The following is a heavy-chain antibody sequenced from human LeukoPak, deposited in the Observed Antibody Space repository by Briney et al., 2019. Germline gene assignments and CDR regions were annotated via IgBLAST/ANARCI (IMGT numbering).Heavy chain of an antibody. V-gene: IGHV1-18*01. CDR2: ISVYNGNI. CDR1: GYTFTSYG. J-gene: IGHJ4*02. D-gene: IGHD6-19*01. CDR3: ARDAPSVAVAGGPDY. Sequence: GASVKVSCKASGYTFTSYGISWVRQAPGQGLEWMGWISVYNGNIHYAQKLQGRVTMTTDTFTSTAYMELRSLTSGDTAIYYCARDAPSVAVAGGPDYWGQGTLVSVSS.